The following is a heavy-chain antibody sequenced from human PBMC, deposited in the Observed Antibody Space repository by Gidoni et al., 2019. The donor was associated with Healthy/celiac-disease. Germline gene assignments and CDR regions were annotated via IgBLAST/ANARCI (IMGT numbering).Heavy chain of an antibody. CDR1: GYTFTSYY. CDR3: ARVFGALPFDY. V-gene: IGHV1-46*01. J-gene: IGHJ4*02. D-gene: IGHD3-3*01. CDR2: INPSGGST. Sequence: QVQLVQSGAEVKKPGASVKVSCKASGYTFTSYYMHWVRQAPGQGLEWIGIINPSGGSTSYAQKFQGRVTMTRDTSTSTVYMELSSLRSEDTDVYYCARVFGALPFDYWGQGTLVTVSS.